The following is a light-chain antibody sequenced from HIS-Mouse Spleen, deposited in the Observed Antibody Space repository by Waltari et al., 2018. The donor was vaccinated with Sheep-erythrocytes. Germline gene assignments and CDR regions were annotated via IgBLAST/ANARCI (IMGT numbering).Light chain of an antibody. CDR1: SSDVGGYNY. J-gene: IGLJ3*02. V-gene: IGLV2-11*01. CDR3: CSYAGSYTWV. CDR2: DVS. Sequence: QSALTQPRSVSGSPGQSVTISCTGTSSDVGGYNYASWYQQHPDKAPKLMIYDVSRRPSVVPDCFSGAKSGNTASLTISGLQAEDEAEYYCCSYAGSYTWVFGGGTKLTVL.